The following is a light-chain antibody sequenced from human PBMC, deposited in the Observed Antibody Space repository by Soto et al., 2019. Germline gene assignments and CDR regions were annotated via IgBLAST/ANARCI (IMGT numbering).Light chain of an antibody. CDR2: DSS. V-gene: IGKV1-33*01. CDR1: QDINNY. CDR3: QQYDILPPT. J-gene: IGKJ2*01. Sequence: DIQMTQSPSSLSASVGDRVTITCQASQDINNYLVWYQQKPGKAPKLLIYDSSKLETGVPSRFSGGASGTDFTFTISGLHPEDVATYYCQQYDILPPTFGQGTKLEIK.